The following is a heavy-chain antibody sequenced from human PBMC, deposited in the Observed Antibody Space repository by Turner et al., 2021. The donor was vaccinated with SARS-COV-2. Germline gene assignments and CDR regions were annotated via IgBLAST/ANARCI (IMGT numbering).Heavy chain of an antibody. V-gene: IGHV1-69*04. CDR1: GGTFSSYA. J-gene: IGHJ4*02. CDR3: ARAKFYYYDSSGYQYYFDY. D-gene: IGHD3-22*01. CDR2: IIPILGIA. Sequence: QVQLVQSGAEVKKPGSSVKVSCKDSGGTFSSYAINWVRQAPGQGLEWMGRIIPILGIANYAQKFQGRVTITADKSTSTAYMELSSLRSEDTAVYYCARAKFYYYDSSGYQYYFDYWGQGTLVTVSS.